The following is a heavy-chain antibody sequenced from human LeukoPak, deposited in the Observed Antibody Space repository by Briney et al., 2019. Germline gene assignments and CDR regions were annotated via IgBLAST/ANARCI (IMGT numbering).Heavy chain of an antibody. D-gene: IGHD6-13*01. Sequence: SETLSLTRTVSGGSINSGDNYWSWIRQPPGKGLEWLGFIYYRGTSYYSPSLKSRVSISIDTSRNQFSLRLNSVTAADTAVYSCARIQGSSGYGWSHFDYWGQGILVTVSS. J-gene: IGHJ4*02. CDR2: IYYRGTS. CDR3: ARIQGSSGYGWSHFDY. V-gene: IGHV4-30-4*01. CDR1: GGSINSGDNY.